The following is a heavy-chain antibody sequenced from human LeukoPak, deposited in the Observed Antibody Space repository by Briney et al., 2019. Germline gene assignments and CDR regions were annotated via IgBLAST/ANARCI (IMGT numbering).Heavy chain of an antibody. D-gene: IGHD5-18*01. CDR1: GGSTSRRTFY. V-gene: IGHV4-39*01. CDR3: AAESWIQGDNC. J-gene: IGHJ4*02. Sequence: PSETLSDTCAESGGSTSRRTFYAVWIRQPPGKGLEWIGSVYYSGTPYYNPPLKSRVTISVDTSKNQFSLRLTSVTAADTAVYYCAAESWIQGDNCSGQGTLVTVSS. CDR2: VYYSGTP.